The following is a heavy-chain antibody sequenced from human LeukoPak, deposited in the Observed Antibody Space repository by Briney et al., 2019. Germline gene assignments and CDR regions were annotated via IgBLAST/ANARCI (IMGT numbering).Heavy chain of an antibody. V-gene: IGHV1-69*13. CDR2: IIPIFGTA. CDR3: AREEYYDILTGYYS. CDR1: GGTFSSYA. J-gene: IGHJ4*02. Sequence: SVKVSCKASGGTFSSYAISWVRQAPGQGLEWMGGIIPIFGTANYAQKFQGRVTITADESTSTAYMELSSLRSEDTAVYYCAREEYYDILTGYYSWGQGTLVTVSS. D-gene: IGHD3-9*01.